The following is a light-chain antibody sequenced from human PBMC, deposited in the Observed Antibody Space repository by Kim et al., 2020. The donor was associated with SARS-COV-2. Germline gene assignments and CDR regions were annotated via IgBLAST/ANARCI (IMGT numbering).Light chain of an antibody. CDR1: SSNIGAGSD. V-gene: IGLV1-40*01. CDR3: QSYDSSLSGSGV. J-gene: IGLJ1*01. Sequence: VTTSTTGSSSNIGAGSDVHWDQQLPGTAPNLLIYGNSHRPSGVPDRFSGSKSGTSASLAISGLQAEDEADYYCQSYDSSLSGSGVFGTGTKVTFL. CDR2: GNS.